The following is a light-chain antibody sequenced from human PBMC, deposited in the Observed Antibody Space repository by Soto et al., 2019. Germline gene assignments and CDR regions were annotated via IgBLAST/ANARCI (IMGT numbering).Light chain of an antibody. Sequence: EIVMTQSPATLSVSPGERVTLSCRASQSLSSNLAWYQQKPGQDPRLLIYGASTRATDIPARFSGSGSGTEFTLTISSLQPEDFAVYLCQQYNNWTLAFGQGTRLEIK. CDR1: QSLSSN. CDR2: GAS. V-gene: IGKV3-15*01. J-gene: IGKJ5*01. CDR3: QQYNNWTLA.